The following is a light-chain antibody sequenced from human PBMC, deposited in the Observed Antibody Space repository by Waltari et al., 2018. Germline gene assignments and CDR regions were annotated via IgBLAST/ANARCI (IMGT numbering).Light chain of an antibody. CDR3: QQAYSYPLT. Sequence: DIQMTQSPSSLSASVGGTVTITCQASQDIGYNLNWYQQRPGKAPQLLIYRTSRLNGGIPSRFSGSGSGTDFTLTSTSLQPEDFATYSCQQAYSYPLTFGGGTKVEI. CDR2: RTS. J-gene: IGKJ4*01. CDR1: QDIGYN. V-gene: IGKV1-NL1*01.